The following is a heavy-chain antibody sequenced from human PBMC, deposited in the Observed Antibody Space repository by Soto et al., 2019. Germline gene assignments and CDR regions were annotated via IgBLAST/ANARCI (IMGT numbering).Heavy chain of an antibody. J-gene: IGHJ6*02. CDR2: ISYDGSNK. CDR1: GFTFSSYG. CDR3: AKDLYSTPPSLMDV. D-gene: IGHD2-2*01. Sequence: PGGSLRLSCAASGFTFSSYGMHWVRQAPGKGLEWVAVISYDGSNKYYADSVKGRFTISRDNSKNTLYLQMNSLRAEDTAVYYCAKDLYSTPPSLMDVWGQGTTVTVSS. V-gene: IGHV3-30*18.